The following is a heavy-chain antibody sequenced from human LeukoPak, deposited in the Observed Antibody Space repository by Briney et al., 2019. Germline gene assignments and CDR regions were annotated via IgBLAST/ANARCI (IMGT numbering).Heavy chain of an antibody. J-gene: IGHJ4*02. Sequence: GGSLRLSCAAPGFTFSSYAMSWVRQAPGKGLEWVSAISGSGGSTYYADSVKGRFTISRDNSKNTLYLQMNSLRAEDTAVYYCAKGHTAMVVNYFDYWGQGTLVTVSS. V-gene: IGHV3-23*01. D-gene: IGHD5-18*01. CDR3: AKGHTAMVVNYFDY. CDR1: GFTFSSYA. CDR2: ISGSGGST.